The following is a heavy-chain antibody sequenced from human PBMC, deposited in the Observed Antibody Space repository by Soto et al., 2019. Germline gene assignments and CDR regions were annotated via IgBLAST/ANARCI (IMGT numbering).Heavy chain of an antibody. D-gene: IGHD3-22*01. J-gene: IGHJ3*02. Sequence: GGSLRLSCAASGFTFSSYAMSWVRQAPGKGLEWVSAISGSGGSTYYADSVKGRFTISRDNSKNTLYLQMNSLRAEDTAVYYCAKFRGNYYDSSGYYDPTVDAFDIWGQGTMVTVSS. CDR2: ISGSGGST. V-gene: IGHV3-23*01. CDR1: GFTFSSYA. CDR3: AKFRGNYYDSSGYYDPTVDAFDI.